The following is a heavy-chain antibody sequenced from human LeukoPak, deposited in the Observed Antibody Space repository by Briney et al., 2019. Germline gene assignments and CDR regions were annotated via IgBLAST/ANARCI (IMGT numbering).Heavy chain of an antibody. J-gene: IGHJ4*02. V-gene: IGHV3-23*01. Sequence: GGSLRLSCAASGFTFSSHAMSWVRQAPGKGLEWVSAISGSGGSTYYADSVKGRFTISRDNSKNTLYLQMNSLRAEDTAVYYCAKDLIPYYYDSSGYLPTLDYWGQGTLVTVSS. CDR2: ISGSGGST. CDR3: AKDLIPYYYDSSGYLPTLDY. D-gene: IGHD3-22*01. CDR1: GFTFSSHA.